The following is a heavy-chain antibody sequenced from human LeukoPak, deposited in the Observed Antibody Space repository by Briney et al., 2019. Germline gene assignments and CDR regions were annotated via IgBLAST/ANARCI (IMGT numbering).Heavy chain of an antibody. Sequence: SETLFLTRTVFGGSISSYYWSWIRQPPGKGLEWIRYIYYSGSTNYNPSLNSRATISGDTSKNQFSLKLSSVAAADTAVYYCARHLARATVTGDGFDYWGQASLVTVSS. CDR3: ARHLARATVTGDGFDY. D-gene: IGHD5-12*01. CDR1: GGSISSYY. V-gene: IGHV4-59*08. J-gene: IGHJ4*02. CDR2: IYYSGST.